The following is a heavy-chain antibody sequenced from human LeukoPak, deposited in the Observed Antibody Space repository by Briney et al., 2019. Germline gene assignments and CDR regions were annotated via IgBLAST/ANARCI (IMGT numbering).Heavy chain of an antibody. V-gene: IGHV5-51*01. J-gene: IGHJ4*02. CDR2: IYPGDSDT. CDR1: GYSFTSYW. CDR3: ARRVGFDDSSGYYYAD. D-gene: IGHD3-22*01. Sequence: GESLKISCNGAGYSFTSYWIGWVRQMPGKGLEWMGIIYPGDSDTRYSPSFQGQVTISTDKSISTAYLQWSSLKASDTAMYYCARRVGFDDSSGYYYADWGQGTLVTVSS.